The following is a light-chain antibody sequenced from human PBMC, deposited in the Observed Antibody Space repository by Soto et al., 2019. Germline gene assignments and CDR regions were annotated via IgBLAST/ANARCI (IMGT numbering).Light chain of an antibody. J-gene: IGKJ5*01. CDR1: QDVSNY. CDR3: QQYSNLIT. CDR2: HAS. Sequence: DIQLTQSQYSLSACVGDRVPLTGQARQDVSNYSHWYQQKLGKAPKLLIYHASNLETGVPSRFSGSGSGTYFSFTISTLQPEDFAPYYSQQYSNLITSGQGTRLEIK. V-gene: IGKV1-33*01.